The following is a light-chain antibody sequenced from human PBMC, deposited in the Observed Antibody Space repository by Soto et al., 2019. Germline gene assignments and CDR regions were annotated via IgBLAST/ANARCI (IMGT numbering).Light chain of an antibody. Sequence: IGMTQSPATLSVSPGERATLSCRASQTIYSNVAWYQQRPGQPPRLLIYRSSSRATGIPARFSGSGSGTEFTLTISSLQPDDFATYYCQQYNSYLWTFGQGTKVDIK. V-gene: IGKV3-15*01. CDR1: QTIYSN. CDR3: QQYNSYLWT. J-gene: IGKJ1*01. CDR2: RSS.